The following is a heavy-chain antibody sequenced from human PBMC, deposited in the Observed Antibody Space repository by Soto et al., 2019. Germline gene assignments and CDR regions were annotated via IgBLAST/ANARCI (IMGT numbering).Heavy chain of an antibody. D-gene: IGHD3-9*01. V-gene: IGHV1-24*01. J-gene: IGHJ5*02. CDR1: GYTLTELS. CDR3: ATLALTGNWFDP. CDR2: FDPEDGET. Sequence: GASVKVSCKXSGYTLTELSMHWVRQAPGKGLEWMGGFDPEDGETIYAQKFQGRVTMTEDTSTDTAYMELSSLRSEDTAVYYCATLALTGNWFDPWGQGTLVTVSS.